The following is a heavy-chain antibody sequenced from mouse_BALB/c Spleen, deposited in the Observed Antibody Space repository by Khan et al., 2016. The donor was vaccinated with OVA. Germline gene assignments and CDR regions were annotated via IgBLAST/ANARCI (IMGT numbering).Heavy chain of an antibody. CDR2: IDPFNGGT. Sequence: VQLQQSGPELMKPGASVKISCKASGYSFTSYYIHWAKQSHGKSLEWIGYIDPFNGGTSYNPKFKGKATLTVDKSSSTAYMHLSSLTSDDSAVYYCARHGYVAWFAYWGQGTLVTVSA. D-gene: IGHD2-2*01. CDR1: GYSFTSYY. CDR3: ARHGYVAWFAY. V-gene: IGHV1S135*01. J-gene: IGHJ3*01.